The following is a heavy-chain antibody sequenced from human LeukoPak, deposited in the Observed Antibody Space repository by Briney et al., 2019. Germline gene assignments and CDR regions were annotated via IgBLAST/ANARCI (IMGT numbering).Heavy chain of an antibody. Sequence: GESLKISCKGSGCSFTSYWIGWVRQMPGKGLEWMGIIYPGDSDTRYSPSFQGQVTISADKSISTAYLQWSSLKASDTAMYYCARLSRTGTTSWYAFDIWGQGTMVTVSS. CDR3: ARLSRTGTTSWYAFDI. J-gene: IGHJ3*02. CDR1: GCSFTSYW. CDR2: IYPGDSDT. D-gene: IGHD1-7*01. V-gene: IGHV5-51*01.